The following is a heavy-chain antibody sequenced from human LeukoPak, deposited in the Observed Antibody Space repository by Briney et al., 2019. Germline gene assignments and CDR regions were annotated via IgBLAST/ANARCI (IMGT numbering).Heavy chain of an antibody. CDR1: GFTFSSYG. CDR3: AKAYREYSSGWEQYYYYGMDV. D-gene: IGHD6-19*01. V-gene: IGHV3-30*18. Sequence: GGSLRLSCAASGFTFSSYGMHWVRQAPGKGLEWVAVISYDGSNKYYADSVKGRFTISRDNSKNTLYLQMNSLRAEDTAVYYCAKAYREYSSGWEQYYYYGMDVWGQGTTVTVSS. CDR2: ISYDGSNK. J-gene: IGHJ6*02.